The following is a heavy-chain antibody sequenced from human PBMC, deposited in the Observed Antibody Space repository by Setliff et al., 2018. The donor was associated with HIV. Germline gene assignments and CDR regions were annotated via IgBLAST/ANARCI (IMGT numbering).Heavy chain of an antibody. CDR1: GFTFSTYA. CDR3: ARSKGHLYYDDDTGYVLRAFDI. D-gene: IGHD3-22*01. J-gene: IGHJ3*02. Sequence: GGSLRLSCAASGFTFSTYAMHWVRQAPGKGLEWVAVISHDGYSKYYADSVKGRLTISRDNSKNTLYLQMNSLRAEDTAVYCCARSKGHLYYDDDTGYVLRAFDIWGQGTMVTVSS. V-gene: IGHV3-30*04. CDR2: ISHDGYSK.